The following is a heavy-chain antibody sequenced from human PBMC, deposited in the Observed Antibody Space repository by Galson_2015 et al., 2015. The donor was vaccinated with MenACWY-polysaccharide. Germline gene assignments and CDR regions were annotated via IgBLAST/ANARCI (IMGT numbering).Heavy chain of an antibody. CDR3: AREPTYSGSFGWFDP. CDR1: GGSVYSVTDH. J-gene: IGHJ5*02. D-gene: IGHD1-26*01. Sequence: SETLSLTCTVPGGSVYSVTDHWSWLRQPPGKGLEWIGYMSYNGRANYNPSLRSRVTISLDPSNNQFSLRLSSVTAADTAMYFCAREPTYSGSFGWFDPWGQGTLVTVSS. V-gene: IGHV4-61*01. CDR2: MSYNGRA.